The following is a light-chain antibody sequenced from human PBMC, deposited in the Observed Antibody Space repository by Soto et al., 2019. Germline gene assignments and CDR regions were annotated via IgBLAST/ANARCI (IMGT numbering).Light chain of an antibody. CDR3: QQYNNWPLT. CDR1: QGISSY. CDR2: AAS. J-gene: IGKJ4*01. Sequence: VIWITQSPSLLSASTVDRVTISCRMSQGISSYLAWYQQKPGKAPELLIYAASSLQSGVPSRFSGSEYGTDFNLTISSLQSEDLAVYSCQQYNNWPLTFGGGTKVDIK. V-gene: IGKV1D-8*03.